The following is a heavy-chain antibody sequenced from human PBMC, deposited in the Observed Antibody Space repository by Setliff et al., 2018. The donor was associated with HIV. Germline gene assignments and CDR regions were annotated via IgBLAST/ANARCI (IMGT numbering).Heavy chain of an antibody. CDR1: GFTFTNYA. CDR2: INVDSGNT. CDR3: ARERDSNGYQFDY. J-gene: IGHJ4*02. Sequence: ASVKVSCKASGFTFTNYAIHWVRQAPGQRHEWMGWINVDSGNTKYLQDLQGRVTITKDRSASTAYMEVSNLRSEDMAVYYCARERDSNGYQFDYWGQGTLVTVSS. D-gene: IGHD3-22*01. V-gene: IGHV1-3*03.